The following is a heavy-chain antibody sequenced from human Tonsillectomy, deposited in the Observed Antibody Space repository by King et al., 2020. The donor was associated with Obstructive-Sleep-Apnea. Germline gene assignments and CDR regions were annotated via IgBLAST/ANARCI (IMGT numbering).Heavy chain of an antibody. J-gene: IGHJ6*02. CDR2: IDPSDSYT. CDR3: AEAYSSSSYYYYGMDV. V-gene: IGHV5-10-1*03. Sequence: VQLVESGAEVKKPGESLRISCKGSGYSFASYWISWVRQMPGKGLEWMGRIDPSDSYTNYSPSFQGHVTISADKSISTAYLQWSSLKASDTAMYYCAEAYSSSSYYYYGMDVWGQGTTVTVSS. D-gene: IGHD6-6*01. CDR1: GYSFASYW.